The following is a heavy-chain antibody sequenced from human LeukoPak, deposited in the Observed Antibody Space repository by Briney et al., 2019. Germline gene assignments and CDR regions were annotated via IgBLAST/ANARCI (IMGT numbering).Heavy chain of an antibody. CDR2: IWYDGSNK. J-gene: IGHJ4*02. Sequence: PGRSLRLSCAASGFTFSSYGMHWVRQAPGKGLEWVAVIWYDGSNKYYADPVKGRFTISRDNSKNTLYLQMNSLRAEDTAVYYCARGGFRAWYYDILTGPRDYFDYWGQGTLVTVSS. V-gene: IGHV3-33*01. CDR1: GFTFSSYG. CDR3: ARGGFRAWYYDILTGPRDYFDY. D-gene: IGHD3-9*01.